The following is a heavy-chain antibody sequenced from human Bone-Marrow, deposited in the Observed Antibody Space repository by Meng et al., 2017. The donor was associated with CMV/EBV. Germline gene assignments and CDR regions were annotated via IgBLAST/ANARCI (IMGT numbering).Heavy chain of an antibody. CDR1: GFTFSSYE. Sequence: GESLKISCAASGFTFSSYEMNWVRQAPGKGLEWVSSISRGSSYIYYADSVKGRFTISRDDAKNSLYLQMNSLRVEDTAVYFCARDDYYISGSPGDYWGQGVLVTVSS. V-gene: IGHV3-21*01. D-gene: IGHD3-10*01. CDR2: ISRGSSYI. J-gene: IGHJ4*02. CDR3: ARDDYYISGSPGDY.